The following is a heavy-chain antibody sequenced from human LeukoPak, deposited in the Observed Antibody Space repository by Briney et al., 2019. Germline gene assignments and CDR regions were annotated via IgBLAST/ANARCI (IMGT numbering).Heavy chain of an antibody. V-gene: IGHV4-34*01. J-gene: IGHJ5*02. CDR2: INHSGST. Sequence: SETLSLTCAVYGGPFSGYYWSWIRQPPGKGLEWIGEINHSGSTNYNPSLKSRVTISVDTSKNQFSLKLSSVTAADTAVYYCASLVVPAAMGWFDPWGQGTLVTVSS. CDR3: ASLVVPAAMGWFDP. CDR1: GGPFSGYY. D-gene: IGHD2-2*01.